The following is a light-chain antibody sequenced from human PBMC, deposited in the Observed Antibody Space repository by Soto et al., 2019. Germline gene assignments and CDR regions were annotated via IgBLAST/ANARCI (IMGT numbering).Light chain of an antibody. CDR3: QQYGSSPGYT. V-gene: IGKV3-20*01. Sequence: EIVLTQSPGTLSLSPGERATLSCRASQSVSSSYLAWYQQKPGQAPSLLIYGASSSATGIPDRFSGSGSGTDFTLTISRLEPEDVAVYYCQQYGSSPGYTFGQGTKLEIK. CDR2: GAS. CDR1: QSVSSSY. J-gene: IGKJ2*01.